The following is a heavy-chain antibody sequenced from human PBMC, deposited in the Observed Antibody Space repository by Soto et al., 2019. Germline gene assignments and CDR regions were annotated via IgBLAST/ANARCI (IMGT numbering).Heavy chain of an antibody. V-gene: IGHV4-39*01. D-gene: IGHD2-8*01. CDR3: ARHGSDCTNGVCPWGFYYYGMDV. J-gene: IGHJ6*02. CDR1: GGSISETTYY. Sequence: PSETLSLTXTVSGGSISETTYYWGWIRQAPGKGLEWIGSIYYSGTTSYNPPLKGRVTISVDTANNQFSLRLYSVAAADTAVYYCARHGSDCTNGVCPWGFYYYGMDVWGQGTTVTVSS. CDR2: IYYSGTT.